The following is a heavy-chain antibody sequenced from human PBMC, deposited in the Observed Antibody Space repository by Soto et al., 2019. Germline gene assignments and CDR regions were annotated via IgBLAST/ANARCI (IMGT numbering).Heavy chain of an antibody. CDR1: VGSFSSSHYS. CDR2: IYYRAST. Sequence: SETLSLTCTVSVGSFSSSHYSWGWSRQPPGMGLVCLGIIYYRASTYYNPALQSRGTISVDTSKNPFSLKLSSVTAADTAGYYCASDVAVATTYYYYYGMDVWGQGTTGT. D-gene: IGHD6-19*01. CDR3: ASDVAVATTYYYYYGMDV. V-gene: IGHV4-39*01. J-gene: IGHJ6*02.